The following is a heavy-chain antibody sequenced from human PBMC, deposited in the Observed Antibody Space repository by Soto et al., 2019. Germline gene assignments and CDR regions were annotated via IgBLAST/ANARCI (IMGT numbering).Heavy chain of an antibody. CDR3: ARGRGAYADFWSGYSYYYYGMDV. Sequence: SETLSLTCAVYGGSFSGYYWSWIRQPPGKGLEWIGEINHSGSTNYNPSLKSRVTISVDTSKNQFSLKLSSVTAADTAVYYCARGRGAYADFWSGYSYYYYGMDVWGQGTTVTVSS. J-gene: IGHJ6*02. CDR2: INHSGST. V-gene: IGHV4-34*01. CDR1: GGSFSGYY. D-gene: IGHD3-3*01.